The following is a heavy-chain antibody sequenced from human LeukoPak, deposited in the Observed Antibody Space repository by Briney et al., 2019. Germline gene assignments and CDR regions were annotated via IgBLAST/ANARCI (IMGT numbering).Heavy chain of an antibody. CDR1: GFTVSSNY. CDR3: ARVGKGAAAGTDY. J-gene: IGHJ4*02. CDR2: IYSGGST. Sequence: PGGSLRLSCAASGFTVSSNYMSWVRQAPGKGLEWVSVIYSGGSTYYADSVKGRFTISRDNSKNTLYLQMNSLRAEDTAVYYCARVGKGAAAGTDYWGQGTLVTVSS. V-gene: IGHV3-66*02. D-gene: IGHD6-13*01.